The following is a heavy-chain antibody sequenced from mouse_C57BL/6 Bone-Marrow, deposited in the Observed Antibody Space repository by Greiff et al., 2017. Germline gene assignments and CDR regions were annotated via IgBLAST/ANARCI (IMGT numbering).Heavy chain of an antibody. CDR3: ARFYGNSFYAMDY. J-gene: IGHJ4*01. CDR1: GFTFSDYY. Sequence: EVMLVESGGGLVQPGGSLKLSCAASGFTFSDYYMYWVRQTPEKRLEWVAYISNGGGSTYYPDTVKGRFTISRDNAKNTLYLQMSRLKSEDTAMYYCARFYGNSFYAMDYWGQGTSVTVSS. CDR2: ISNGGGST. V-gene: IGHV5-12*01. D-gene: IGHD2-1*01.